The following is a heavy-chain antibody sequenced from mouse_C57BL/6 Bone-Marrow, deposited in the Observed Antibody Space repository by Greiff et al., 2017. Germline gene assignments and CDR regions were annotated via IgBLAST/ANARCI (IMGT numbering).Heavy chain of an antibody. CDR1: GYTFTSYW. V-gene: IGHV1-50*01. J-gene: IGHJ1*03. D-gene: IGHD1-1*01. CDR2: IDPSDSYT. Sequence: VQLQQPGAELVKPGASVKLSCKASGYTFTSYWMQWVKQRPGQGLEWIGEIDPSDSYTNYNQKFKGKATLTVDTSSSTAYMQLSSLTSEDSAVYYCARRDYGSSLWYFDVWGTGTTVTVSS. CDR3: ARRDYGSSLWYFDV.